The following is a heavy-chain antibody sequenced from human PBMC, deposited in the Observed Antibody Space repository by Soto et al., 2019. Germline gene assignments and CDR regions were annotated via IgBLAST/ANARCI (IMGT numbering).Heavy chain of an antibody. CDR2: ISYDGSNK. CDR3: ASTSRPYNWNYAAFDI. D-gene: IGHD1-7*01. CDR1: GFTFSSYA. J-gene: IGHJ3*02. Sequence: PGGSLRLSCAASGFTFSSYAMHWVRQAPGKGLEWVAVISYDGSNKYYADSVKGRFTISRDNSKNTLYLQMNSLRAEDTAVYYCASTSRPYNWNYAAFDIWGQGIMVTISS. V-gene: IGHV3-30-3*01.